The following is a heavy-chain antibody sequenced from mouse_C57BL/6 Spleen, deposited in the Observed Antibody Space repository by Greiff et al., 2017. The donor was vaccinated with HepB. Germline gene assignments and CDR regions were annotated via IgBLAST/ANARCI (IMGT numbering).Heavy chain of an antibody. CDR3: ARDGLDGFAY. Sequence: ESGPGLVKPSQSLSLTCSVTGYSITSGYYWNWIRQFPGNKLEWMGYISYDGSNNYNPSLKNRISITRDTSKNQFFLKLNSVTTEDTATYYCARDGLDGFAYWGQGTLVTVSA. V-gene: IGHV3-6*01. D-gene: IGHD3-1*01. J-gene: IGHJ3*01. CDR2: ISYDGSN. CDR1: GYSITSGYY.